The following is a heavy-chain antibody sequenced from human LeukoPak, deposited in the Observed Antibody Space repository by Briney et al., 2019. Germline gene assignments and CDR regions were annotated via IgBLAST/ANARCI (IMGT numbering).Heavy chain of an antibody. CDR1: GFTFSSYD. Sequence: PGGSLRLSCAASGFTFSSYDMHWVRQATGKGLEWVSAIGTAGDTYYPGSVKGRFTISRENAKNSLYLQMNSLRAEDTAVYYCAKVAIPGQWLVQWRRNHHGMDVWGQGTTVTVSS. D-gene: IGHD6-19*01. J-gene: IGHJ6*02. V-gene: IGHV3-13*01. CDR2: IGTAGDT. CDR3: AKVAIPGQWLVQWRRNHHGMDV.